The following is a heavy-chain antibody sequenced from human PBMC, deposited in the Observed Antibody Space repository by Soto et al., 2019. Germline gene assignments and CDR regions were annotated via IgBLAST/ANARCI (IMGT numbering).Heavy chain of an antibody. V-gene: IGHV1-69*13. CDR2: IIPIFGTA. J-gene: IGHJ6*02. D-gene: IGHD4-4*01. CDR3: ARRTVTTHDYYYYYYGMDV. Sequence: SVKVSWKASGYTFTYYYIHWVRQAPGQGLEWMGGIIPIFGTANYAQKFQGRVTITADESTSTAYMELSSLRSEDTAVYYCARRTVTTHDYYYYYYGMDVWGQGTTVTVSS. CDR1: GYTFTYYY.